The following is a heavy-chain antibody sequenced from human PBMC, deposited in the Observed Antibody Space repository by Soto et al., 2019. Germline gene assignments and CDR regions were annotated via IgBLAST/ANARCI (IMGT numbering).Heavy chain of an antibody. Sequence: EVQLVESGGGLVQPGESLRLSCAASGFTFSSYWMHWVRQAPGKGLVWVSRINSDGSSTSYAGSVKGRFTISGDNANNTLYLQINSLRAEDTAVYYCVRTSLVVAAATREDYWGQGTLVTVSS. CDR1: GFTFSSYW. CDR2: INSDGSST. V-gene: IGHV3-74*01. D-gene: IGHD2-15*01. J-gene: IGHJ4*02. CDR3: VRTSLVVAAATREDY.